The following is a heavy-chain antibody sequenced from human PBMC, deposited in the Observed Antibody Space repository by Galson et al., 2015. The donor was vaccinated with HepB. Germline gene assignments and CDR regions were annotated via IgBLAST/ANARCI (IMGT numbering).Heavy chain of an antibody. V-gene: IGHV3-15*01. J-gene: IGHJ5*02. D-gene: IGHD3-10*01. CDR2: IKSKTDGGTT. CDR1: GFTFSNAW. Sequence: SLRLSCAASGFTFSNAWMSWVRQAPGKGLEWVGRIKSKTDGGTTDYAAPVKGRFTISRDDSKNTPYLQMNSLKTEDTAVYYCTTDFLWFGESDDWWFDPWGQGTLVTVSS. CDR3: TTDFLWFGESDDWWFDP.